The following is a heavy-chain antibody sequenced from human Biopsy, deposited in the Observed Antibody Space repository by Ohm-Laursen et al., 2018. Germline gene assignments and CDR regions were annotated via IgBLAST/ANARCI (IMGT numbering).Heavy chain of an antibody. V-gene: IGHV4-59*07. CDR1: GGSISGYH. D-gene: IGHD2-2*01. CDR2: ISYTGGI. CDR3: ARMPHFDY. Sequence: SDTLSLTCTVSGGSISGYHWSWIRQSPGKGLGWLAYISYTGGINSNPSLNGRAAMSLDTSKNQFSLRLIYVTAADTAVYYCARMPHFDYWGQGILVTVSS. J-gene: IGHJ4*02.